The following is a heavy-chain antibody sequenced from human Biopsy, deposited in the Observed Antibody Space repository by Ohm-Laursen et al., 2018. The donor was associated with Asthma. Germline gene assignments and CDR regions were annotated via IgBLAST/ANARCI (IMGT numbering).Heavy chain of an antibody. CDR3: VRGSSSWHHGPFHYYYGLDV. D-gene: IGHD6-13*01. J-gene: IGHJ6*02. V-gene: IGHV4-39*01. CDR1: GGYMRSGNYY. CDR2: IYYSGTT. Sequence: GTLSLTCGLSSGSGGYMRSGNYYWGWIRQPPGKGLEWIGRIYYSGTTYYNPSLESRVTVSADTPKNQFSLKLTSVTAADTAVYYCVRGSSSWHHGPFHYYYGLDVWGQGTTATVSS.